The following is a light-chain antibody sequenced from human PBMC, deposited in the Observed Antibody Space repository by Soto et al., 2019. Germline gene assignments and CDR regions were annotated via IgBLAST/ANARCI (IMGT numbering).Light chain of an antibody. Sequence: QSVLTQPPSASGTPGQRVIISCSGSNSNIGTYTVNWYQQLPGTAPTLLIYNYYQRPSGVPDRFSGSRSGTSASLAISGLQSEDGAEDYCASWDDSLSGWVFGGGTKLTVL. J-gene: IGLJ3*02. CDR2: NYY. V-gene: IGLV1-44*01. CDR1: NSNIGTYT. CDR3: ASWDDSLSGWV.